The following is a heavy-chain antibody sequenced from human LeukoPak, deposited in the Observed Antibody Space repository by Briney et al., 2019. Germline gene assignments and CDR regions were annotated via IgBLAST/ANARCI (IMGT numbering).Heavy chain of an antibody. CDR3: AREGLYYGSGSYSPFDY. D-gene: IGHD3-10*01. CDR1: GGSISSYY. CDR2: IYTSGST. Sequence: SETLSLTCTVSGGSISSYYWSWIRQPPGKGLEWIGRIYTSGSTNYNPSLKSRVTISVDTSKNQFSLKLSSVTAADTAVYYCAREGLYYGSGSYSPFDYWGQGTLVTVSS. V-gene: IGHV4-4*08. J-gene: IGHJ4*02.